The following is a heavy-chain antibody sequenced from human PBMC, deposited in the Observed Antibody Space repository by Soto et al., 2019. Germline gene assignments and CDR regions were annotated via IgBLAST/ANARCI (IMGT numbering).Heavy chain of an antibody. CDR1: GFTFSSYE. Sequence: VGSLRLSCAASGFTFSSYEMNWVRQAPGKGLEWVSYISSSGSVIYYADSVKGRFTISRDSAKNSLYLQMNSLRAEDTAVYYCARGGDYGGDSDYFDYWGQGTLVTVSS. CDR2: ISSSGSVI. J-gene: IGHJ4*02. D-gene: IGHD2-21*02. CDR3: ARGGDYGGDSDYFDY. V-gene: IGHV3-48*03.